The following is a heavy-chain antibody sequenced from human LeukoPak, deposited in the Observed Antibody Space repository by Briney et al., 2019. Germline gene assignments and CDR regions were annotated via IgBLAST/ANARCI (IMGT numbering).Heavy chain of an antibody. CDR2: INYDGSQK. Sequence: PGGSLRLSCAVSGVTFSDHWMTWVRQAPGKGLEPVANINYDGSQKYYVASVKRRISISRAKAKNSLYLEMNSLRAEDTAFYSCAPWRGYGHGLDKWGQGHLVTVSS. D-gene: IGHD5-18*01. CDR1: GVTFSDHW. J-gene: IGHJ4*02. CDR3: APWRGYGHGLDK. V-gene: IGHV3-7*01.